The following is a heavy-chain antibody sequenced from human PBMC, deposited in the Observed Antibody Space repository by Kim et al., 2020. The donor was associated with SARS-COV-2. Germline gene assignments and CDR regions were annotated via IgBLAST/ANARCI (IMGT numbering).Heavy chain of an antibody. V-gene: IGHV3-33*01. CDR1: GFTFSSYG. CDR3: AREEAVAGKLYYYGMDV. CDR2: IWYDGSNK. Sequence: GGSLRLSCAASGFTFSSYGMHWVRQAPGKGLEWVAVIWYDGSNKYYADSVKGRFTISRDNSKNTLYLQMNSLRAEDTAVYYCAREEAVAGKLYYYGMDVWGQGTTVTVSS. D-gene: IGHD6-19*01. J-gene: IGHJ6*02.